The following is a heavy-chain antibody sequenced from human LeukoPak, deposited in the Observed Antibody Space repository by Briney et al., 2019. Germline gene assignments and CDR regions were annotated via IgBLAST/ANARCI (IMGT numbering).Heavy chain of an antibody. Sequence: ASVKVSCKASGYTFTSYGISWVRQAPGQGLEWMGWISAYNGNTNYAQKLQGRVTMTTDTSTSTAYMELRSPRSDDTAVYYCARSITIFGVVGSAGGYWGQGTLVTVSS. V-gene: IGHV1-18*01. J-gene: IGHJ4*02. D-gene: IGHD3-3*01. CDR2: ISAYNGNT. CDR3: ARSITIFGVVGSAGGY. CDR1: GYTFTSYG.